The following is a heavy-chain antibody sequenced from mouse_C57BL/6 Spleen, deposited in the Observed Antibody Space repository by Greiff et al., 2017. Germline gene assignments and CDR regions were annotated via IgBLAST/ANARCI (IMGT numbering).Heavy chain of an antibody. D-gene: IGHD1-1*02. Sequence: EVMLVESGEGLVKPGGSLKLSCAASGFTFSSYAMSWVRQTPEKRLEWVAYISSGGDYTYYADTVKGRFTISRDNARNTLYLQMSRLKSEDTAMCYSTRDNYGYIDYWGQGTTLTVSS. CDR1: GFTFSSYA. CDR2: ISSGGDYT. J-gene: IGHJ2*01. V-gene: IGHV5-9-1*02. CDR3: TRDNYGYIDY.